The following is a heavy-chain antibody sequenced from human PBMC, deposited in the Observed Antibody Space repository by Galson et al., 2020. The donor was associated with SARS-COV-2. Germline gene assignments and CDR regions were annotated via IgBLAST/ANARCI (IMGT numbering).Heavy chain of an antibody. CDR3: AKGDKLTPWNNWFDP. CDR1: GFTFSSFA. Sequence: TGGSLRLSCAASGFTFSSFAMTWVRQAPGKGLESVSSISGSGSTTYYADSVRGRITISRDNSKRILYLQMNSLRAEDTAIYYCAKGDKLTPWNNWFDPWGQGTLVTVSS. V-gene: IGHV3-23*01. J-gene: IGHJ5*02. D-gene: IGHD1-1*01. CDR2: ISGSGSTT.